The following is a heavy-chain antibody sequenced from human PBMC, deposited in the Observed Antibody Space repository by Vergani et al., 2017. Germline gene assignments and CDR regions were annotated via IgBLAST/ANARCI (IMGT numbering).Heavy chain of an antibody. Sequence: QLQLQESGPGLVKPSETLSLTCTVSGGSISSSSYYWGWLRQPPGKGMEWIGSIYYSGSTYYNPSLKSRVAISVDTSKNQFSLKLSSVTAADKAVYYCARHRWPADFDYWGQGTLVTVSS. CDR1: GGSISSSSYY. V-gene: IGHV4-39*01. CDR2: IYYSGST. D-gene: IGHD5-24*01. J-gene: IGHJ4*02. CDR3: ARHRWPADFDY.